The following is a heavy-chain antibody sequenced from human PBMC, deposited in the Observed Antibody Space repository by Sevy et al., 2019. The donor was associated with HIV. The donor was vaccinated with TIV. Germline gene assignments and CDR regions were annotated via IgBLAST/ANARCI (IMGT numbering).Heavy chain of an antibody. CDR3: AKEGNNSPDKFDS. D-gene: IGHD1-1*01. Sequence: GGSLRLSCAASGFTFNNFAMSWVRQAPGKGLEWVSAISRKSLGTYYADPVKGRFSISRDDSKNMLYLQMSSLRGDDTAVYYCAKEGNNSPDKFDSWGQGTLVTVSS. V-gene: IGHV3-23*01. CDR1: GFTFNNFA. CDR2: ISRKSLGT. J-gene: IGHJ4*02.